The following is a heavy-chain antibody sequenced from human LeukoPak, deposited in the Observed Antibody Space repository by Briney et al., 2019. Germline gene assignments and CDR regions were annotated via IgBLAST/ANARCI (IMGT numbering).Heavy chain of an antibody. CDR1: GFSFSTYG. Sequence: GGSLRLSCVASGFSFSTYGMTWVRQAPGKGLEWVSGFGDTGMPHYRDSVKGRFSISRDNSKNTFYLQMNSLRAEDTAVYYCAGNYGPYYFDYWGQGTLVTVSS. V-gene: IGHV3-23*01. CDR2: FGDTGMP. CDR3: AGNYGPYYFDY. D-gene: IGHD3-10*01. J-gene: IGHJ4*02.